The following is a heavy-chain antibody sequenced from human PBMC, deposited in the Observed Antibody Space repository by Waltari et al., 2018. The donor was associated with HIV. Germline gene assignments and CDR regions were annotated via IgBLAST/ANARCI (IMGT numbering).Heavy chain of an antibody. CDR3: ARVLFAVGSNWFDP. CDR2: IYYTGRT. V-gene: IGHV4-59*01. Sequence: QVQLQESGPGLVKPSETLSLTCTVSGGSFNSYHWTWIRQPPGKGLEWIGYIYYTGRTNCNPSLKGRVTISVDTSKNQFSLKLGSVTAADTAVYYCARVLFAVGSNWFDPWGQGTLVTVSS. J-gene: IGHJ5*02. D-gene: IGHD1-26*01. CDR1: GGSFNSYH.